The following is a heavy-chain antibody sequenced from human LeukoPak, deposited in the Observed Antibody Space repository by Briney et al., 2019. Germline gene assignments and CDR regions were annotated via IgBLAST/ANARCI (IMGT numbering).Heavy chain of an antibody. CDR2: ISSSSSYI. D-gene: IGHD6-19*01. J-gene: IGHJ4*02. Sequence: PGGSLRLSCAASGFTFSSYSMNWVRQAPGKGLEWVSSISSSSSYIYYADSVKGRFTISRDNAKNSLYLQMNSLRAEDTAVYYCARDGVPAAEGYSSGWSFDYWGQGTLVTVSS. CDR1: GFTFSSYS. V-gene: IGHV3-21*01. CDR3: ARDGVPAAEGYSSGWSFDY.